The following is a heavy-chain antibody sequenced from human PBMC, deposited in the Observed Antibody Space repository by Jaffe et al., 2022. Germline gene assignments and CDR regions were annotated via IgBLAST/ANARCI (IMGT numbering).Heavy chain of an antibody. CDR1: GFTFNSYG. J-gene: IGHJ4*02. D-gene: IGHD6-25*01. CDR2: IRYDGSNK. V-gene: IGHV3-30*02. Sequence: QVQLVESGGGVVQPGGSLRLSCTASGFTFNSYGMHWVRQAPGKGLEWVAFIRYDGSNKYYADSVKGRFTISRDNSKNTLYLQMSSPRAEDTAVYYCAKDRSSSGFFDYWGQGTLVTVSS. CDR3: AKDRSSSGFFDY.